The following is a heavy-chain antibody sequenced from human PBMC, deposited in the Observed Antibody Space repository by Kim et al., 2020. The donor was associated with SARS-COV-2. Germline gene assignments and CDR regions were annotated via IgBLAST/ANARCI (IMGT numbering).Heavy chain of an antibody. CDR2: ISYVGSNK. V-gene: IGHV3-30*18. Sequence: GGSLRLSCAASGFTFSSYGMHWVRQAPGKGLGWVAVISYVGSNKYYADSGKGPFTTSRDNPKNTLYLQMNSLRAEDTAVYYCANPLGDGYNFDYWGQGTLVTVSS. D-gene: IGHD5-12*01. CDR3: ANPLGDGYNFDY. CDR1: GFTFSSYG. J-gene: IGHJ4*02.